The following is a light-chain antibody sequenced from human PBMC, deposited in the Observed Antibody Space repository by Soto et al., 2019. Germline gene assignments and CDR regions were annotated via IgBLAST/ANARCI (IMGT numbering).Light chain of an antibody. V-gene: IGKV3D-15*01. J-gene: IGKJ4*01. Sequence: EIVLTQSPATLSVSPGERATLSCRASQSISSLLALYQQKPGQAPRLLIYSASTRATGIPARFSGSGSGTEFTLAISSLQSEDFGVYYCQQYNNWPPLTFGGGTKVDIK. CDR3: QQYNNWPPLT. CDR1: QSISSL. CDR2: SAS.